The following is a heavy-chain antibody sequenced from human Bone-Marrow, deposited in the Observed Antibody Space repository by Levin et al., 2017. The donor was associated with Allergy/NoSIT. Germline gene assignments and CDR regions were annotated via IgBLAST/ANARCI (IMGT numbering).Heavy chain of an antibody. J-gene: IGHJ6*02. D-gene: IGHD3-10*01. V-gene: IGHV3-48*03. CDR2: ISSSGSTI. Sequence: PGGSLRLSCAASGFTFSSYEMNWVRQAPGKGLEWVSYISSSGSTIYYADSVKGRFTISRDNAKNSLYLQMNSLRAEDTAVYNCARDCYYGSGSYHSPEDYYGMDVWGQGTTVTVSS. CDR1: GFTFSSYE. CDR3: ARDCYYGSGSYHSPEDYYGMDV.